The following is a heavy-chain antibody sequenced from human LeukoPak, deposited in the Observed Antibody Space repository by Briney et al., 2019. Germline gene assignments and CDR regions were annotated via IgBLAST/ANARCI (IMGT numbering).Heavy chain of an antibody. CDR2: INPNSGGT. Sequence: AASVKVSCKASGYTFTGYYMHWVRQAPGQGLEWMGWINPNSGGTNYAQKFQGRVTMTRDTSISTAYMELSRLRSDDTAVYYCARVDCTSTSCYNISPMDVWGKGTTVTVSS. D-gene: IGHD2-2*01. V-gene: IGHV1-2*02. J-gene: IGHJ6*03. CDR1: GYTFTGYY. CDR3: ARVDCTSTSCYNISPMDV.